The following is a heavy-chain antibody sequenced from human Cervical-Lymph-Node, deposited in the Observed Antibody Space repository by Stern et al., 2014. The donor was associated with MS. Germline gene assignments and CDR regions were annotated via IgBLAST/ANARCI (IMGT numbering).Heavy chain of an antibody. V-gene: IGHV4-39*01. D-gene: IGHD2-21*02. J-gene: IGHJ4*02. CDR2: IYYRGST. CDR1: GGSISSSSYY. CDR3: ARRVVTKNFDY. Sequence: QLQLQESGPGLVKPSETLSLTCTVSGGSISSSSYYWVWIRQPPGKGLESIGSIYYRGSTYYNPSHKSRVPISVTTPKNQFSLKLGSVTAADTAVYYCARRVVTKNFDYWGQGTLVTVSS.